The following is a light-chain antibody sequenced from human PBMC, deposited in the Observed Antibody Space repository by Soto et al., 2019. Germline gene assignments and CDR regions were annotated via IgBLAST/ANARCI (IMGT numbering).Light chain of an antibody. CDR1: QSVSSY. CDR3: QQRFNWPRFT. V-gene: IGKV3-11*01. J-gene: IGKJ2*01. Sequence: EIVLTQSPATLSLSPGERATLSCRASQSVSSYLAWYQQKPGQAPRLLIYDASNRATGIPARFSGGGSGTDVTLTISSRVHEDFAVYYCQQRFNWPRFTFGQGTKLEIK. CDR2: DAS.